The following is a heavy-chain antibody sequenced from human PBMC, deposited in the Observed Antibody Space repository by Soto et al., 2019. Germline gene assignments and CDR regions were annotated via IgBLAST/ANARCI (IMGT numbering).Heavy chain of an antibody. CDR3: AGQPPSIAAAGLMIGYYGMDV. V-gene: IGHV1-69*02. CDR1: GGTFSSYT. D-gene: IGHD6-13*01. J-gene: IGHJ6*02. CDR2: IIPILGIA. Sequence: QVQLVQSGAEVKKPGSSVKVSCKASGGTFSSYTISWVRQAPGQGLEWMGRIIPILGIANYAQKFQGRVTSAKDKSTSTAYMELSSVRSEDTDVYYCAGQPPSIAAAGLMIGYYGMDVWGQGTTVTVSS.